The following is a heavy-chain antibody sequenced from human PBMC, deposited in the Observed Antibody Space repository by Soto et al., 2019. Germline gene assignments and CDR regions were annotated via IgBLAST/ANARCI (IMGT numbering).Heavy chain of an antibody. Sequence: EVQLVESGGGLVKPGGSLRLSCAASGFTFGTYTMNWVRQAPGKGLEWVSSIGTTSSYIYYADSVRGRFTISRDKASDSLYLQMSSLRAEDTAVYYCARVMCGDCSTYYYYSMDVWGQGTTVTVSS. V-gene: IGHV3-21*01. CDR1: GFTFGTYT. J-gene: IGHJ6*02. D-gene: IGHD2-21*02. CDR2: IGTTSSYI. CDR3: ARVMCGDCSTYYYYSMDV.